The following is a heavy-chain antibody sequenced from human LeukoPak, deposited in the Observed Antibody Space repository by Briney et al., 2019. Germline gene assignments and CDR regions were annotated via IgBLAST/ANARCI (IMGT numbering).Heavy chain of an antibody. Sequence: PSETLSLTCTVSGGSLSSYYWSWIRQAPGKGLEWIANIDYSGNTIYNPALKSRVTMSVDTSKNQFSLNLTSGTAADTAVYYCAREGKLTGYFGGLGFNYWGQGILVTVSS. CDR2: IDYSGNT. V-gene: IGHV4-59*01. J-gene: IGHJ4*02. CDR3: AREGKLTGYFGGLGFNY. CDR1: GGSLSSYY. D-gene: IGHD6-19*01.